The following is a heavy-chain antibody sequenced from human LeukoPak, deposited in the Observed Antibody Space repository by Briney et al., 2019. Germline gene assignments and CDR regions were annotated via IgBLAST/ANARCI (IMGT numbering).Heavy chain of an antibody. D-gene: IGHD3-3*01. V-gene: IGHV3-30*01. Sequence: GRSLRLSCAASGFTFSSYAMHWVRQAPGKGLEWVAVISYDGSNKYYADSVKGRFTISRDNSKNTLYLQMNSLRAEDTAVYYYARVYDLVAMDVWGKGTTVAVSS. CDR3: ARVYDLVAMDV. CDR2: ISYDGSNK. CDR1: GFTFSSYA. J-gene: IGHJ6*03.